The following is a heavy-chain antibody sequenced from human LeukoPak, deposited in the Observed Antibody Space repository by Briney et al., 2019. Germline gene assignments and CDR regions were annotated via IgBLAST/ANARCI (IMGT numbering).Heavy chain of an antibody. V-gene: IGHV1-2*02. CDR3: ARPPPSYPSNYYYMDV. D-gene: IGHD5/OR15-5a*01. CDR1: GYTFTDYY. CDR2: INPNSGGT. Sequence: ASVKVSCKASGYTFTDYYMHWVRQAPGQGLEWMGWINPNSGGTNYAQKFYARVTMTRDTSISTAYMELSGLRSEDTAVYYCARPPPSYPSNYYYMDVWGKGTTVTVSS. J-gene: IGHJ6*03.